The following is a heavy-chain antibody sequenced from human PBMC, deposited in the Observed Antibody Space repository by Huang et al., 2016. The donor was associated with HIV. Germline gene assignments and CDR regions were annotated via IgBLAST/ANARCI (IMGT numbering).Heavy chain of an antibody. J-gene: IGHJ5*02. V-gene: IGHV4-59*01. CDR3: ASASIAARRWFDP. CDR2: IYYSGST. Sequence: QVQLQESGPGLVKPSETLSLTCTVSGGAMSSYYWSWIRQPPGKGREWIGYIYYSGSTNYNHALKSRVTISVDTSKNQFSLRLSSVTAADTAVYYWASASIAARRWFDPWGQGSLVTVSS. CDR1: GGAMSSYY. D-gene: IGHD6-6*01.